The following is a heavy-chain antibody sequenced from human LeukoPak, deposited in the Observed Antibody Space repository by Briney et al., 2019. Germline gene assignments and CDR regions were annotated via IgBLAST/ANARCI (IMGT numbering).Heavy chain of an antibody. Sequence: SQTLSLTCSVSGGSISSGSYYWSWIRQPAGKGLEWIERIYTSGSTNYNPSLKSRVTISVDTSKNQFSLRLSSVTAADTAVYYCARGLSGQPHYYYYMDVWGKGTTVTFSS. CDR2: IYTSGST. CDR1: GGSISSGSYY. J-gene: IGHJ6*03. V-gene: IGHV4-61*02. D-gene: IGHD1-26*01. CDR3: ARGLSGQPHYYYYMDV.